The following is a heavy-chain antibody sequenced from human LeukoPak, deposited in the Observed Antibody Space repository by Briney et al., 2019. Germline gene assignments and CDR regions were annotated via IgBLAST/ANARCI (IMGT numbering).Heavy chain of an antibody. CDR1: GFTFSRYW. CDR2: INTDGSST. V-gene: IGHV3-74*01. J-gene: IGHJ4*02. Sequence: GGSLRLSCAASGFTFSRYWMHWVRQAPGKGLVWVSRINTDGSSTSYADSVKGRFTISRDNAKNTLYLQMNSLRAEDTAVHYCARDFTPIDSSGYYYGDNFDNWGQGTLVTVSS. D-gene: IGHD3-22*01. CDR3: ARDFTPIDSSGYYYGDNFDN.